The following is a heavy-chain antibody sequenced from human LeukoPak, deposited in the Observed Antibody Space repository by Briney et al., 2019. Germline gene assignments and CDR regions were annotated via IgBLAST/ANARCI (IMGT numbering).Heavy chain of an antibody. Sequence: GGSLRLSCAASGFTFSDYYMTWIRQAPGKGLVWVSRISTDGSDTDYADSVKGRFTISRDNAKSTLYLQMNSLRAEDTAVYFCARSYGAIVYDFWGQGTLVTVSS. D-gene: IGHD5/OR15-5a*01. J-gene: IGHJ4*02. CDR3: ARSYGAIVYDF. CDR2: ISTDGSDT. V-gene: IGHV3-74*01. CDR1: GFTFSDYY.